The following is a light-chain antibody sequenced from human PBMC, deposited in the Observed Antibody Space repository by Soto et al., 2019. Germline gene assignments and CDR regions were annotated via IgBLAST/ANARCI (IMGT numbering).Light chain of an antibody. V-gene: IGKV1-9*01. CDR1: QGISSY. J-gene: IGKJ5*01. CDR3: QQLNSYPIT. Sequence: DIQLTQSPSFLSASGGDRVTITCRASQGISSYLAWYQQKPGKAPKLLIYGASTLQSGVPSRFSGSGSGTELTLTISSLQPEAFATYYCQQLNSYPITFGQGTRLEIK. CDR2: GAS.